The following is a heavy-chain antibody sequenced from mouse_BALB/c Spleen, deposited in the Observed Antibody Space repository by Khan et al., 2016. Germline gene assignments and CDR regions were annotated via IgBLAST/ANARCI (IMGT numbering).Heavy chain of an antibody. Sequence: QVQLQQPGAELMKPGASVKISCKATGYTFRSYWIEWVKQRPGHGLEWIGEILPGGGTTNYNEKFQGKAIFPADSSSNTAYMQFRSLTSEDSAVSDCARRRDYGSSPAWFSYWGQGTLVTVSA. CDR3: ARRRDYGSSPAWFSY. J-gene: IGHJ3*01. V-gene: IGHV1-9*01. CDR2: ILPGGGTT. D-gene: IGHD1-1*01. CDR1: GYTFRSYW.